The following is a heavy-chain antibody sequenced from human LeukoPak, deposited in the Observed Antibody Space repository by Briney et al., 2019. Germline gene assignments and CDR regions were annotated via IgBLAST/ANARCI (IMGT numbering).Heavy chain of an antibody. Sequence: SETLSLTCTVSGGSISSSSYYWGWIRQPPGKGLEWIGSIYYSGSTYYNPSLKSRVTISVDTSKNQFSLKLSSVTAADTAVYYCARWEWLLRVGFDYWGQGTLVTVSS. J-gene: IGHJ4*02. V-gene: IGHV4-39*01. CDR1: GGSISSSSYY. D-gene: IGHD3-3*01. CDR2: IYYSGST. CDR3: ARWEWLLRVGFDY.